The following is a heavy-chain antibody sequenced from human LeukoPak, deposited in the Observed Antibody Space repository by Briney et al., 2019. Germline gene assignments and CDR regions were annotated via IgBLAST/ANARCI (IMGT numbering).Heavy chain of an antibody. CDR1: GGSISSYY. CDR2: IYYSGST. D-gene: IGHD1-26*01. Sequence: TSETLSLTCTVSGGSISSYYWSWIRQPPGKGLEWIGYIYYSGSTNYNPSLKSRVTISVDTSKNQFSLKLSSVTAADTAVYYCARGVGALEFAFGIWGQGTMVTVSS. V-gene: IGHV4-59*01. CDR3: ARGVGALEFAFGI. J-gene: IGHJ3*02.